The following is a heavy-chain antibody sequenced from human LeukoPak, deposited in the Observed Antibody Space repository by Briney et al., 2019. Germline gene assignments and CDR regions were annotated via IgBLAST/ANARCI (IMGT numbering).Heavy chain of an antibody. CDR1: GFTFSNAW. CDR2: IKSKTDGGTT. V-gene: IGHV3-15*01. CDR3: TTAVDCTNGVCYWGGFDY. J-gene: IGHJ4*02. D-gene: IGHD2-8*01. Sequence: GGSLRLSCAASGFTFSNAWMSWVRQAPGKGLEWVGRIKSKTDGGTTDYAAPVKGRFTISRDDSKNTLYLQMNSLKTEDTAVYYCTTAVDCTNGVCYWGGFDYWGQGTLVTVSS.